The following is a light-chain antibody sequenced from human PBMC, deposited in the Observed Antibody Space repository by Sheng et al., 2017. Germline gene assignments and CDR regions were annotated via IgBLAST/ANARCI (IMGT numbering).Light chain of an antibody. CDR2: GAS. CDR3: QQYKNWPATWT. CDR1: QSISGY. V-gene: IGKV3D-15*01. Sequence: MTQSPSSLSASVGNRVTITCRASQSISGYLNWYQQKPGQAPRLLIYGASSRATGIPDRFSGSGSGTEFSLTITSLQPEDFAVYYCQQYKNWPATWTFGQGTNVDIK. J-gene: IGKJ1*01.